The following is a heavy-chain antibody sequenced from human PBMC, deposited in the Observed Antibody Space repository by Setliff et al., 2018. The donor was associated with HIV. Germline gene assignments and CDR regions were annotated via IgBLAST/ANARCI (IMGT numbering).Heavy chain of an antibody. CDR3: ARGHDNKYYYFYYMDV. CDR1: GGSISSNW. V-gene: IGHV4-4*02. Sequence: LSLTCAVSGGSISSNWWSWVRQSPGKGLEWIGEIYHSGSTHYNPSLKSRITISVDTSKNQFSLRLSSVTAADTAVYYCARGHDNKYYYFYYMDVWGKGTTVTVSS. CDR2: IYHSGST. J-gene: IGHJ6*03. D-gene: IGHD3-9*01.